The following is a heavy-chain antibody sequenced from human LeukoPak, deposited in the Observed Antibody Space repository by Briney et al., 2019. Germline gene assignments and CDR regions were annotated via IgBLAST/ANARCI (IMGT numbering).Heavy chain of an antibody. J-gene: IGHJ4*02. CDR1: GGSISSSSYY. D-gene: IGHD3-22*01. V-gene: IGHV4-39*01. Sequence: PSQTLSLTCTVSGGSISSSSYYWGWIRQPPGKGLEWIGSIYYSGSTYYNPSLKSRVTISVDTSKNQFSLKLSSVTAADTAVYYCARHYYDSSGYYYVRYWGQGTLVTVSS. CDR2: IYYSGST. CDR3: ARHYYDSSGYYYVRY.